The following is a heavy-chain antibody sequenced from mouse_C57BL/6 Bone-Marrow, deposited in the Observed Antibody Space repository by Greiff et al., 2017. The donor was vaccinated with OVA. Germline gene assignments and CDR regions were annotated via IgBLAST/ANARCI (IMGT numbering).Heavy chain of an antibody. CDR2: IDPSDSYT. CDR1: GYTFTSYW. CDR3: ARGGAY. J-gene: IGHJ3*01. Sequence: QVQLQQPGAELVMPGASVKLSCKASGYTFTSYWMHWVKQRPGQGLEWIGEIDPSDSYTNYNQKFKGKSTLTVDKSSSTAYMQLRSLTSEDSAVYNCARGGAYWGKGTLVTVSA. V-gene: IGHV1-69*01.